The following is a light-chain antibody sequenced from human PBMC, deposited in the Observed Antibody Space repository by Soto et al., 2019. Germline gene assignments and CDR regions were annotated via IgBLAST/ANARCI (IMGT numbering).Light chain of an antibody. V-gene: IGKV3-20*01. CDR3: QQYGSSGT. J-gene: IGKJ1*01. CDR2: GAS. Sequence: EFVMGQWSVSIDRARGERGTSFCRASQSVSSSYLAWYQQKPGQAPRLLIYGASSRATGIPDRFTGSGSATDFALPICRLEPEDVAGYFGQQYGSSGTFGQGTKVDIK. CDR1: QSVSSSY.